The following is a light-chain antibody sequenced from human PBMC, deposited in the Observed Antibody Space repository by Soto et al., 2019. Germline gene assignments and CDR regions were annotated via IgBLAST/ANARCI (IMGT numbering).Light chain of an antibody. CDR3: CAYSGSSTIVV. V-gene: IGLV2-14*03. Sequence: QSALTQPASVSGSPGQSITISCTGTSSDVGGYNFVSWYQQHPGKAPRLMIFDVDNPPSGVSTRFSGSKSGNTASLTSSGVQAEDEADYCCCAYSGSSTIVVLGGGTKLTV. CDR2: DVD. CDR1: SSDVGGYNF. J-gene: IGLJ2*01.